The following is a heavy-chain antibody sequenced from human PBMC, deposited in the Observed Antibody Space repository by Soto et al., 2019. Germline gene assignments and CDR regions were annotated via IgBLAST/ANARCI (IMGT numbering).Heavy chain of an antibody. CDR3: ARHLIMGEGSTKFYYGMDV. J-gene: IGHJ6*02. CDR2: SYYSGST. Sequence: SQTLSHTWTVSAGSLSPSSYYLCCLLQEQGKGLEWIGSSYYSGSTYYNPSLKSRVTISVDTSKNQFSLNLNSVTAADTAVYYCARHLIMGEGSTKFYYGMDVWGQGTTVT. D-gene: IGHD3-10*02. CDR1: AGSLSPSSYY. V-gene: IGHV4-39*01.